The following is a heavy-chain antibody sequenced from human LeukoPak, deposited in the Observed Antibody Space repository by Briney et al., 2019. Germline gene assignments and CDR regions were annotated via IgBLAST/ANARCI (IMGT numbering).Heavy chain of an antibody. CDR2: AYYSGLT. CDR3: ARLRIAVAGKGDY. V-gene: IGHV4-39*07. CDR1: RDSVSRSSYY. D-gene: IGHD6-19*01. Sequence: SETLSLTCSVSRDSVSRSSYYWGWIRQPPGKGLEWLGSAYYSGLTYYNSSLKSRLQISIDTSKDQISLKLISVTAADTAVYYCARLRIAVAGKGDYWGQGTLVTVSP. J-gene: IGHJ4*02.